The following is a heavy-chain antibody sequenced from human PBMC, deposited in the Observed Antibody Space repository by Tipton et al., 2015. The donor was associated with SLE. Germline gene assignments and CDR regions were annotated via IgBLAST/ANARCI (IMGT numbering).Heavy chain of an antibody. CDR3: ARHGPGMVVTPRAFDI. V-gene: IGHV1-69*05. D-gene: IGHD4-23*01. CDR1: GGTFSSYA. CDR2: IIPIFGTA. Sequence: QLVQSGAEVKKPGSSVKVSCKASGGTFSSYAISWVRQAPGQGLEWMGGIIPIFGTANYAQKFQGRVTITTDESTSTAYMELSSLRSEDTAVYYCARHGPGMVVTPRAFDIWGQGTMVTVSS. J-gene: IGHJ3*02.